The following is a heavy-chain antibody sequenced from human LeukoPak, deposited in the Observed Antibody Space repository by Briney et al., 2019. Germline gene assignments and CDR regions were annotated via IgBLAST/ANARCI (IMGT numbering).Heavy chain of an antibody. D-gene: IGHD3-3*01. CDR2: ISAYNGNT. Sequence: ASVKVSCKASGYTFTSYGISWVRQAPGQGLEWMGWISAYNGNTNYAQKLQGRVTMTTDTSTSTAYMELRSLRSDDTAVYYCARVVRDDFWSGYYTILGYPDYWGQGTLVTVSS. V-gene: IGHV1-18*01. CDR1: GYTFTSYG. CDR3: ARVVRDDFWSGYYTILGYPDY. J-gene: IGHJ4*02.